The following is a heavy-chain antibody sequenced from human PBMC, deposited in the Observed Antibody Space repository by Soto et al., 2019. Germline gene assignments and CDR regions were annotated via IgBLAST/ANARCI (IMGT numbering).Heavy chain of an antibody. D-gene: IGHD6-6*01. Sequence: ASVKVSCKASGGTFSSYAISWVRQAPGQGLEWMGGIIPIFGTANYAQKFQGRVTITADESTSTAYMELSSLRSEDTAVYYCARGSGAARPEPFDYWGQGTLVTVSS. CDR3: ARGSGAARPEPFDY. CDR2: IIPIFGTA. CDR1: GGTFSSYA. V-gene: IGHV1-69*13. J-gene: IGHJ4*02.